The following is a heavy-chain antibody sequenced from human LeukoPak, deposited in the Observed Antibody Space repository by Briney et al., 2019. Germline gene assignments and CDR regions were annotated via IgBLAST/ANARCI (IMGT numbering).Heavy chain of an antibody. CDR3: ARELYYDILTGYLFDY. CDR2: INHSGST. CDR1: GGSFSGYY. V-gene: IGHV4-34*01. D-gene: IGHD3-9*01. J-gene: IGHJ4*02. Sequence: SETLSLTCAVYGGSFSGYYWSWIRQPPGKGLEWIGEINHSGSTNYNPSLKSRVTISVDTSKDQFSLKLSSVTAADTAVYYCARELYYDILTGYLFDYWGQGTLVTVSS.